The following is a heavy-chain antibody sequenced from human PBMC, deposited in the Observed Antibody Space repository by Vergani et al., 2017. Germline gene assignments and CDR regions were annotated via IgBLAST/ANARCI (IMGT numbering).Heavy chain of an antibody. CDR1: GFTFSSYG. CDR3: ARGRLDIVVVPAAISFDI. CDR2: IWYDGSNK. J-gene: IGHJ3*02. V-gene: IGHV3-33*01. D-gene: IGHD2-2*01. Sequence: QVQLVESGGGVVQPGRSLRLSCAASGFTFSSYGMHWVRQAPGKGLEWVAVIWYDGSNKYYADSVKGRFTISRDNSKNTLYLQMNSLRAEDTAVYYCARGRLDIVVVPAAISFDIWGQGTMVTVSS.